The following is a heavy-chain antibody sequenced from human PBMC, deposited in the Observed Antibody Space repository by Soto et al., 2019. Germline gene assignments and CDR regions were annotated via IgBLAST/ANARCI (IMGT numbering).Heavy chain of an antibody. D-gene: IGHD3-3*01. CDR2: MNPNSGNT. CDR1: GYTFTSYD. J-gene: IGHJ6*02. Sequence: ASVKVSCKASGYTFTSYDINWVRQATGQGLEWMGWMNPNSGNTGYAQKFQGRVTMTRNTSISTAYMELSSLRSEDTAVYYCARGPQYYDFWSGYYNLGAGYYYGMDVWGQGTTVTVSS. CDR3: ARGPQYYDFWSGYYNLGAGYYYGMDV. V-gene: IGHV1-8*01.